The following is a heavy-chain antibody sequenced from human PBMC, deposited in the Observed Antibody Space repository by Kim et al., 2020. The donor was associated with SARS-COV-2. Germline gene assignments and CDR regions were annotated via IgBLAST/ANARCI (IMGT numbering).Heavy chain of an antibody. CDR1: GFTFSSYA. J-gene: IGHJ6*03. CDR3: AKEGGTYSNYAGGAYYYYYMDV. V-gene: IGHV3-23*01. CDR2: ISGSGGST. Sequence: GGSLRLSCAASGFTFSSYAMSWVRQAPGKGLEWVSAISGSGGSTYYADSVKGRFTISRDNSKNTLYLQMNSLRAEDTAVYYCAKEGGTYSNYAGGAYYYYYMDVWGKGTTVTVSS. D-gene: IGHD4-4*01.